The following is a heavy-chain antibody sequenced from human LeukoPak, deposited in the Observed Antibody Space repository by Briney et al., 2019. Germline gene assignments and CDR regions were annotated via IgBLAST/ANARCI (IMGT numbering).Heavy chain of an antibody. D-gene: IGHD3-10*01. CDR3: AKVSQWFGELSCPDY. V-gene: IGHV3-30*18. CDR1: GFTFSSYG. J-gene: IGHJ4*02. CDR2: ISYDGSNK. Sequence: GRSLRLSCAVSGFTFSSYGMHWVRQAPGKGLEWVAVISYDGSNKYYADSVKGRFTISRDNSKNTLYLQMNSLRAEDTAVYYCAKVSQWFGELSCPDYWGQGTLVTVSS.